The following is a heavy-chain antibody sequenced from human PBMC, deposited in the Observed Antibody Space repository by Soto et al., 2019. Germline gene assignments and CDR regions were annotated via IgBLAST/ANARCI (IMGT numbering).Heavy chain of an antibody. CDR2: IDPIYSYT. D-gene: IGHD6-25*01. J-gene: IGHJ4*02. CDR1: GYSFTSNW. Sequence: PGESLKISCKGSGYSFTSNWITWVRQMPVKGLEFMGSIDPIYSYTNYSPSFQGHVTISSYNSISTSYLQLIRLKASYTAMYYCARRFSSGWDFDYWGQGTLVTVSS. V-gene: IGHV5-10-1*01. CDR3: ARRFSSGWDFDY.